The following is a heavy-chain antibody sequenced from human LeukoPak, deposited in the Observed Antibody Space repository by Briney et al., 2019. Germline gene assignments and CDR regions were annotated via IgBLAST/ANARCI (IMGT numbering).Heavy chain of an antibody. CDR3: ANPVGYGDAFDI. CDR1: GFIFNSYS. V-gene: IGHV3-48*02. D-gene: IGHD5-12*01. CDR2: ISSSGGTI. Sequence: PGGSLRLSCAASGFIFNSYSMNWVRQAPGKGLEWVSYISSSGGTIYYADSVKGRFTISGDNAKNSLYLQMNSLRDEDTAVYYCANPVGYGDAFDIWGQGTMVTVSS. J-gene: IGHJ3*02.